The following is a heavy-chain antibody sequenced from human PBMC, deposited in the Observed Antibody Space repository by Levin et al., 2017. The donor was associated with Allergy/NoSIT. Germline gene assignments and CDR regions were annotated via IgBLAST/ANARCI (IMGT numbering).Heavy chain of an antibody. J-gene: IGHJ1*01. D-gene: IGHD2-15*01. CDR2: IKSKTDGGTT. CDR1: GFTFSNAW. Sequence: GGSLRLSCAASGFTFSNAWMSWVRQAPGKGLEWVGRIKSKTDGGTTDYAAPVKGRFTISRDDSKNTLYLQMNSLKTEDTAVYYCTTEGDVVVVAATAEYFQHWGQGTLVTVAS. V-gene: IGHV3-15*01. CDR3: TTEGDVVVVAATAEYFQH.